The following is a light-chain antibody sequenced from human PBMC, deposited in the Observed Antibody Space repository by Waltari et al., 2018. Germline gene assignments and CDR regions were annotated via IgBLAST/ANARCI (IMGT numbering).Light chain of an antibody. V-gene: IGLV2-11*01. CDR2: DVT. J-gene: IGLJ1*01. CDR1: RNDLLIYNH. Sequence: QSALTQPRSVSGSPGQSVTISCTGTRNDLLIYNHVSWYQQHPGKAPKLIIYDVTKRPSGVPDRFSASNSGTTASLTISGLQAEDVAVYYCQQYYNTPFTFGPGT. CDR3: QQYYNTPFT.